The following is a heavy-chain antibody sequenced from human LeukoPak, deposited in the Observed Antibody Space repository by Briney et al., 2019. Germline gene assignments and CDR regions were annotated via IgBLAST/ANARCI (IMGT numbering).Heavy chain of an antibody. Sequence: GGSLRLSCAASGFTFSSYAMSWVRQAPGKGLEWVSAISGSGGSTYYADSVKGRFTISRDNSKNTLYLQMNSLRVEDTAVYYCALHTFYAFWSVLRDWGQGTLVTVSS. CDR3: ALHTFYAFWSVLRD. CDR1: GFTFSSYA. CDR2: ISGSGGST. J-gene: IGHJ4*02. V-gene: IGHV3-23*01. D-gene: IGHD3-3*01.